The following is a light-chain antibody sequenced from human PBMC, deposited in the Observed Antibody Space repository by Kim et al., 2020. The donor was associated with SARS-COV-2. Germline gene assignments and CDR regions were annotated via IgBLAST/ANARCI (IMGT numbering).Light chain of an antibody. CDR1: QSLVISDVSSD. CDR2: MAS. V-gene: IGKV2-30*01. Sequence: EVVMTQSPLSLPVTLGQPASISCRSSQSLVISDVSSDLIWFQQRPGQSPRRLLYMASNRDSGVPDRISGSGSGTDFTLKISRVEAEDVGIYYCMQGAHWPWTFGQGTKVDIK. J-gene: IGKJ1*01. CDR3: MQGAHWPWT.